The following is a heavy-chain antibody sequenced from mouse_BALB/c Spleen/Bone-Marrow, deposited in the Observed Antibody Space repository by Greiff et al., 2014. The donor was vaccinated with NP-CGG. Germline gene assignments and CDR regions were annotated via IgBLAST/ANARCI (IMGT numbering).Heavy chain of an antibody. V-gene: IGHV5-6-3*01. D-gene: IGHD1-1*01. J-gene: IGHJ1*01. CDR3: ARVYGWYFDV. Sequence: EVQLVESGGGLVQPGGSLKLSCVASGFTFSSYGMSWVRQTPDKRLELVATINNNGGSTYYPDSVKGQFTISRDNAENTLYLQMSSLKSEDTAMYYCARVYGWYFDVWGAGTTVTVSS. CDR1: GFTFSSYG. CDR2: INNNGGST.